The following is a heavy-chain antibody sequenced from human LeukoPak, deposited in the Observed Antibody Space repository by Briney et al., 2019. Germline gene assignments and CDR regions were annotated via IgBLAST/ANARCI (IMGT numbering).Heavy chain of an antibody. V-gene: IGHV1-2*02. J-gene: IGHJ4*02. CDR1: GYTFTSYY. D-gene: IGHD6-19*01. Sequence: ASVKVSCKASGYTFTSYYMHWVRQAPGQGLEWMGWINPNSGGTNYAQKFQGRVTMTRDTSISTAYMELSRLRSDDTAVYYCARDGVYSSGWYVDYWGQGTLVTVSS. CDR2: INPNSGGT. CDR3: ARDGVYSSGWYVDY.